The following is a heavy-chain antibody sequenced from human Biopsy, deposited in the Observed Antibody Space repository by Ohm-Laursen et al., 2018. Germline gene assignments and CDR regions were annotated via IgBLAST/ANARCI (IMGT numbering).Heavy chain of an antibody. D-gene: IGHD6-19*01. J-gene: IGHJ3*02. Sequence: SLRLSCTASGFTFSTYEMNWVRQAPGKGLEWISFISHSSGPTNYADSVRGRFTISSDNAKNALYLQMNSLRVEDTAFYYCVRLEAGLFDAFDIWGHGTTVTVSS. CDR3: VRLEAGLFDAFDI. CDR2: ISHSSGPT. CDR1: GFTFSTYE. V-gene: IGHV3-48*03.